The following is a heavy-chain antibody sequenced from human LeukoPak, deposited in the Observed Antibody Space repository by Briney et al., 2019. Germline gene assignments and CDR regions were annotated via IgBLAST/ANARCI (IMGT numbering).Heavy chain of an antibody. J-gene: IGHJ3*02. V-gene: IGHV4-39*07. CDR2: IYHSGSP. CDR3: ARDIVGARDDAFDI. Sequence: SETLSLTCTVSGGSISSNNYYWGWIRQPPGKGLEWIGEIYHSGSPNYNPSLKSRVTISVDTSKNQFSLKLSSVTAADTAVYYCARDIVGARDDAFDIWGQGTMVTVSS. CDR1: GGSISSNNYY. D-gene: IGHD1-26*01.